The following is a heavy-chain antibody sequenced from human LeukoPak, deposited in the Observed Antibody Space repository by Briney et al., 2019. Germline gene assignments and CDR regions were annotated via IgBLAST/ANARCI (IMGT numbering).Heavy chain of an antibody. V-gene: IGHV4-30-4*01. Sequence: SQTLSLTCTVSGGSISSGDYYWSWIRQPPGKGLEWIGYIYYSGSTYYNPSLKSRVTISVDTSKNQFSLKLSSVTAADTAVYYCARGVDTAMVTCVDYWGQGTLVTVSS. J-gene: IGHJ4*02. CDR1: GGSISSGDYY. CDR2: IYYSGST. CDR3: ARGVDTAMVTCVDY. D-gene: IGHD5-18*01.